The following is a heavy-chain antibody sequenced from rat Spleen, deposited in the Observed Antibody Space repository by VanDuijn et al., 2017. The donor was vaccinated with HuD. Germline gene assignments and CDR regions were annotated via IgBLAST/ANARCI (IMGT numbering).Heavy chain of an antibody. V-gene: IGHV5-20*01. CDR2: ISYDGGST. J-gene: IGHJ2*01. CDR1: GFTFSDYY. D-gene: IGHD1-7*01. CDR3: SRRAYFGYLDY. Sequence: EVQLAESGGGLVQPGRSLKLSCAASGFTFSDYYMAWVRQAPTRGLEWVASISYDGGSTYYPDSVKGRFTISRDNAKSTLYLQMNSLRSEDTATYYCSRRAYFGYLDYWGQGVMVTVSS.